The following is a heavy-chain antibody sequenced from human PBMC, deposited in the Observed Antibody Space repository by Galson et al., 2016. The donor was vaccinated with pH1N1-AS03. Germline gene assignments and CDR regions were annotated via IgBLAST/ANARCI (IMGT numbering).Heavy chain of an antibody. CDR3: ARGISYGGNSFDY. CDR1: GVSASSRGFY. J-gene: IGHJ4*02. D-gene: IGHD4-23*01. CDR2: IYYSGIT. Sequence: TLSLTCTVSGVSASSRGFYWSWIRQHPGKGLEWIGYIYYSGITYFNASLKSRLIISLDTSDNLFSLKLSSVTAADTAVYYCARGISYGGNSFDYWGQGTLVNVS. V-gene: IGHV4-31*03.